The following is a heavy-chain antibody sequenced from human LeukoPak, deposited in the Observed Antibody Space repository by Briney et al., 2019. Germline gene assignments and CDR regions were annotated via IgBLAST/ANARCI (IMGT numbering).Heavy chain of an antibody. CDR1: GFTFSIYE. V-gene: IGHV3-23*01. CDR3: AKDREGLSSGYDLEYFDY. Sequence: GGSLRLSCAASGFTFSIYEMNWVRQAPGKGLEWVSAISGGGGTTYYADSVKGRFTISRDNSKNTLFLQMNSLRAEDTAVYYCAKDREGLSSGYDLEYFDYWGQGTLVTVSS. CDR2: ISGGGGTT. D-gene: IGHD5-12*01. J-gene: IGHJ4*02.